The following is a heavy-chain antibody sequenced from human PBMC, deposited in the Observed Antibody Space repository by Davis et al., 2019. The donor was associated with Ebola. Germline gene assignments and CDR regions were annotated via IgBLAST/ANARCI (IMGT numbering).Heavy chain of an antibody. CDR3: ARGQYGDDAFDY. CDR1: GFTFSSYG. V-gene: IGHV3-33*01. Sequence: GGSLRLSCAASGFTFSSYGMHWVRQAQGKGLEWVAVIWYDGSNKYYADSVKGRFTISRDNSKNTLYLQMNSLRAEDTAVYYCARGQYGDDAFDYWGQGTLVTVSS. D-gene: IGHD4-17*01. J-gene: IGHJ4*02. CDR2: IWYDGSNK.